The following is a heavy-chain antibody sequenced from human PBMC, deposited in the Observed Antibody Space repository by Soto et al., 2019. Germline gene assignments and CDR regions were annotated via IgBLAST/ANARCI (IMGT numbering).Heavy chain of an antibody. CDR1: GGSISSGDYY. V-gene: IGHV4-30-4*01. CDR3: ARDPPSGSGSKYYYYYGMDV. CDR2: IYYSGST. Sequence: SETLSLTCTVSGGSISSGDYYWSWIRQPPGKGLEWIGYIYYSGSTYYNPSLKSRVTISVDTSKNQFSLKLSSVTAADTAVYYCARDPPSGSGSKYYYYYGMDVWGQGTTVTVSS. D-gene: IGHD3-10*01. J-gene: IGHJ6*02.